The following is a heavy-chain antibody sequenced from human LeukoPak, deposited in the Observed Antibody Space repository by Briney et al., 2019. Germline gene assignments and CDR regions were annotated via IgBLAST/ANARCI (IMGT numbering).Heavy chain of an antibody. J-gene: IGHJ6*03. CDR1: GYTLTSYD. CDR3: ARAMGCERFGESCYYYYYYMDV. V-gene: IGHV1-8*01. D-gene: IGHD3-10*01. CDR2: MNPNSGNT. Sequence: ASVKVSCKASGYTLTSYDINWVRQATGQGLEWTGWMNPNSGNTGYAQRFQGRVTMTRNTSISTAYMELSSLRSEDTAVYYCARAMGCERFGESCYYYYYYMDVWGKGTTVTVSS.